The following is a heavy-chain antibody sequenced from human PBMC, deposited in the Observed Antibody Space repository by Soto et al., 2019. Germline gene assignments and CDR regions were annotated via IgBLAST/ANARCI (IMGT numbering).Heavy chain of an antibody. CDR1: GGSISGYY. D-gene: IGHD4-17*01. Sequence: LSLTCTVSGGSISGYYWSWIRQPPGKGLEWIGYIYYSGSTNYNPSLKSRVTISVDTSKNQFSLKLSSVTAADTAVYYCARAYGDYVFDYWGQGTLVTVSS. J-gene: IGHJ4*02. CDR2: IYYSGST. CDR3: ARAYGDYVFDY. V-gene: IGHV4-59*01.